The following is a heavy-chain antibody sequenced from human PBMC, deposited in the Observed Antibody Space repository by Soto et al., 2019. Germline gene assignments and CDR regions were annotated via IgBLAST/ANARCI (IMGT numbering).Heavy chain of an antibody. Sequence: QVQLQESGPGLVKPSETLSLTCTVSGGSISTFYWSWIRQPPGKGLEWIGYIYYSGNTNYHPSLKRRVTISVDTSKNHFSLKLNSVTAADTAIYYCARRPSYYYGMDVWGQGTTVTVSS. CDR3: ARRPSYYYGMDV. V-gene: IGHV4-59*01. J-gene: IGHJ6*02. CDR1: GGSISTFY. CDR2: IYYSGNT.